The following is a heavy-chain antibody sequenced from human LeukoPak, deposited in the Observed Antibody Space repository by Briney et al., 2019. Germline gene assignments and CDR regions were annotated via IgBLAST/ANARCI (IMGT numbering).Heavy chain of an antibody. CDR3: ARDLYDSSGYYIDY. CDR2: IYDSGST. J-gene: IGHJ4*02. D-gene: IGHD3-22*01. CDR1: GGSISSSSYY. V-gene: IGHV4-39*07. Sequence: SETLSLTCTVSGGSISSSSYYWGWIRQPPGEGLEWIGSIYDSGSTNYNPSLKSRVTISVDTSKNQFSLKLSSVTAADTAVYYCARDLYDSSGYYIDYWGQGTLVTVSS.